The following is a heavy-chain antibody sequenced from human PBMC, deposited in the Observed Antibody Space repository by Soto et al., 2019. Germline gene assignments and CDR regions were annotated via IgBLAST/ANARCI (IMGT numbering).Heavy chain of an antibody. CDR2: ISGGGSNT. D-gene: IGHD3-16*01. J-gene: IGHJ4*02. Sequence: GGSLSLSCAASGFSFSTYAMTWVRQAPGKGLQWVSAISGGGSNTHYADSVKGRFTISRDNSKKLLHLQMNSLRAEDTAIYYCAKFSAASVYDVSSAPDYWGQGTLVTVSS. CDR3: AKFSAASVYDVSSAPDY. CDR1: GFSFSTYA. V-gene: IGHV3-23*01.